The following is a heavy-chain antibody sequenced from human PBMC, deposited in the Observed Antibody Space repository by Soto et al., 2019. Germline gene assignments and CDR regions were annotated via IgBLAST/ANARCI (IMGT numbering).Heavy chain of an antibody. D-gene: IGHD3-22*01. CDR3: ARTYDSNGYATEFDS. V-gene: IGHV4-59*12. CDR2: IYDNGIT. Sequence: QVVLQESGPGLVKPSETLSLTCSVSGRSITSYYWSWVRQPPGKGLEWIGYIYDNGITSQNPSLKSRVTMSADTSQNQFSLKLTSVTGADTAVYYCARTYDSNGYATEFDSWGQGSLVTVTS. CDR1: GRSITSYY. J-gene: IGHJ4*02.